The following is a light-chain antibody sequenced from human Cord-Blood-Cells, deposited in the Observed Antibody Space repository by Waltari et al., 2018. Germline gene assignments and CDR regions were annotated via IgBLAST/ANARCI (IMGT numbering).Light chain of an antibody. Sequence: IRITQSPSSLSASTGDRVTITCRASQGISSYLAWYQQKPGKAPKLLIYAASTLQSGVPSRFSGSGSGTDFTLTISCLQSEDFATYYCQQYYSYPYTFSQGTKLEIK. V-gene: IGKV1-8*01. J-gene: IGKJ2*01. CDR3: QQYYSYPYT. CDR2: AAS. CDR1: QGISSY.